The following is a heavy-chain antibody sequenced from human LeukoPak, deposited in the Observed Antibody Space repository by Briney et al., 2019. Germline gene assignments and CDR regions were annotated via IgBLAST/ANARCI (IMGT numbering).Heavy chain of an antibody. CDR1: GFTFSTSA. CDR2: IIVGSGAT. J-gene: IGHJ3*01. D-gene: IGHD4-17*01. V-gene: IGHV1-58*01. CDR3: AAELYGVYTDCCTFHL. Sequence: SVKVSCKTSGFTFSTSAVQWVRQARGQRLEWIGWIIVGSGATNYAQSLQGRFAITRDMSTNTAYMELSSLGSEDSAVYYCAAELYGVYTDCCTFHLWGQGTLVTVSS.